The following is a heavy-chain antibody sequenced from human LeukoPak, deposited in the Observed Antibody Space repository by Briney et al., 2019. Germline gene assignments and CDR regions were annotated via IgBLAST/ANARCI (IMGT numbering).Heavy chain of an antibody. CDR3: ACISGSYSVDY. Sequence: PSETLSLTCAVYGGSFSGYYWSWIRQPPGKGLEWIGEINHSGSTNYNPSLKSRVTISVDTSKNQFSLKLSSVTAADTAVYYCACISGSYSVDYWGQGTLVTVS. CDR1: GGSFSGYY. V-gene: IGHV4-34*01. D-gene: IGHD1-26*01. J-gene: IGHJ4*02. CDR2: INHSGST.